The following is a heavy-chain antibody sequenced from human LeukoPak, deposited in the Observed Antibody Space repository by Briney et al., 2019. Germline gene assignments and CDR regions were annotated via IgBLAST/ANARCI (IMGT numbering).Heavy chain of an antibody. Sequence: PSETLSLTCTVSGGSISSGSYYWSWIRQPAGKGLEWIGRIYTSGSTNYNPSLKSRVTMSVDTSKNQFSLKLSSVTAADTAVYYCARLVRAFDYWGQGTLVTVSS. D-gene: IGHD2-2*01. CDR1: GGSISSGSYY. CDR3: ARLVRAFDY. V-gene: IGHV4-61*02. CDR2: IYTSGST. J-gene: IGHJ4*02.